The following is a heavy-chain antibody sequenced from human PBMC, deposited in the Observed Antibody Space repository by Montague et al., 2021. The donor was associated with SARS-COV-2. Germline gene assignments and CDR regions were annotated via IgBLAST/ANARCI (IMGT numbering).Heavy chain of an antibody. D-gene: IGHD3-10*01. V-gene: IGHV4-39*01. CDR2: IYYSGST. J-gene: IGHJ6*02. Sequence: SETLSLTCTVSGGSISSSSYYWGWTRQPPGKGLEWIGSIYYSGSTYYNASLKSRVTISVDTSKNQFALKLSSVTAADTAVYYCARLSNYYGSGSYYPHNYYSNGMDVWGQGTTVTVSS. CDR3: ARLSNYYGSGSYYPHNYYSNGMDV. CDR1: GGSISSSSYY.